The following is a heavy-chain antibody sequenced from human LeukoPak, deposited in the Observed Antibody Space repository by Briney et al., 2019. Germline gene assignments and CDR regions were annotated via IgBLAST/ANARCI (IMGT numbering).Heavy chain of an antibody. D-gene: IGHD1-14*01. V-gene: IGHV4-59*01. CDR3: AREAPGGFDP. J-gene: IGHJ5*02. CDR2: IYYSGST. CDR1: GGSISSYY. Sequence: SETLSLTCTVPGGSISSYYWSWIRQPPGKGLEWIGYIYYSGSTNYNPSLKSRVTISVDTSKNQFSLKLSSVTAADTAVYYCAREAPGGFDPWGQGTLVTVSS.